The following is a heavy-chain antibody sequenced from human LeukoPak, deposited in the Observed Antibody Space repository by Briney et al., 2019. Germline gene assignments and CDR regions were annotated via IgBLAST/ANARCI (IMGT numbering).Heavy chain of an antibody. J-gene: IGHJ4*02. V-gene: IGHV1-3*01. D-gene: IGHD6-13*01. CDR2: INAGNGNT. CDR3: ARGRSSSWYPPLDY. Sequence: ASVKVSCKASGYTFTSYAMHWVRQAPGQRLEWMGWINAGNGNTKYSQKFQGRVTITRDTSASTAYMELSSLRSEDTAVYYCARGRSSSWYPPLDYWGQGTLVTVSS. CDR1: GYTFTSYA.